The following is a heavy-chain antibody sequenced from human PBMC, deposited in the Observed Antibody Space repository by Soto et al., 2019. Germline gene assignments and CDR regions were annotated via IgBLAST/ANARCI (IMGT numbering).Heavy chain of an antibody. CDR3: AREALYSNDGYYYYYMDV. V-gene: IGHV4-59*01. CDR1: GGSIRSYY. CDR2: INDSGST. Sequence: SETLSLTCTVSGGSIRSYYWSWIRQPPGKRLEWIGYINDSGSTNYNPSLKSRVTISVDTSKNQFSLKLSSVTAADTAVYYCAREALYSNDGYYYYYMDVRGKATTVSVSS. J-gene: IGHJ6*03. D-gene: IGHD4-4*01.